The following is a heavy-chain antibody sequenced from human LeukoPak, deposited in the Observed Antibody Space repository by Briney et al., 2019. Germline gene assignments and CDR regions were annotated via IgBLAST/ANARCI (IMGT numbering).Heavy chain of an antibody. CDR1: AFTFSSYG. J-gene: IGHJ6*02. CDR3: AKSYFDWSAARYYYYGMDV. Sequence: PGGSLRLSCAASAFTFSSYGMHWVRQAPGKGLEWVAVISYDGSNKYYADSVKGRFTISRDNSKNTLYLQMNSLRAEDTAVYYCAKSYFDWSAARYYYYGMDVWGQGTTVTVSS. CDR2: ISYDGSNK. V-gene: IGHV3-30*18. D-gene: IGHD3-9*01.